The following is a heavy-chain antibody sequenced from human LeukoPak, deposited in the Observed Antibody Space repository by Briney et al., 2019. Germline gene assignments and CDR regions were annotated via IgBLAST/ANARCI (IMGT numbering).Heavy chain of an antibody. CDR3: ATIRYGAFDV. Sequence: SETLSLTCTVSGGSISSGGYYWSWIRQHPGKGLEWIGYIYYSGSTYYNPSLKSRVTISVDTSKNQFSLKLSSVTAADTAVYYCATIRYGAFDVWGQGTMVTVSS. CDR1: GGSISSGGYY. D-gene: IGHD3-9*01. J-gene: IGHJ3*01. V-gene: IGHV4-31*03. CDR2: IYYSGST.